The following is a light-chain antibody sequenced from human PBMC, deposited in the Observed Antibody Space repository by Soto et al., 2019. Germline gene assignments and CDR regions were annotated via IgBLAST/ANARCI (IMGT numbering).Light chain of an antibody. Sequence: DIVMPQSPASLAVSLGERATINCKSSQSVLYSSNNKNYLAWYQQRPGQPPKLLIYWASTRESGVPDRFSGSGSGTDFTLTITSLQAEDVAVYYCQQYESTPPTFGQGTKLEIK. CDR1: QSVLYSSNNKNY. CDR3: QQYESTPPT. J-gene: IGKJ2*01. CDR2: WAS. V-gene: IGKV4-1*01.